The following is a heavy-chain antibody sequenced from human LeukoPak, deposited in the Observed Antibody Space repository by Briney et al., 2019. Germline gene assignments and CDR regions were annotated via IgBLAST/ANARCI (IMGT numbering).Heavy chain of an antibody. V-gene: IGHV1-69*04. J-gene: IGHJ2*01. CDR3: ASSAKRSSGWYGYFDL. CDR1: VGTFCIDA. D-gene: IGHD6-19*01. Sequence: ASVTVSCKASVGTFCIDAISLVRQAPGQGLEWMGRIIPILGIANYAQKFQGRVTITADKSTGTAYMELSSLRSEDTAVYYCASSAKRSSGWYGYFDLWGRGTLVTVSS. CDR2: IIPILGIA.